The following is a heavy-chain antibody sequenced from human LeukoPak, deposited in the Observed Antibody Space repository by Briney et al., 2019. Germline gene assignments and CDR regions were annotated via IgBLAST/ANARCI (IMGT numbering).Heavy chain of an antibody. CDR3: ARETDGLDY. CDR2: ISYDGSNK. V-gene: IGHV3-30*04. J-gene: IGHJ4*02. Sequence: GGSLRLSCAASGFTFSSYATHWVRQPPGKGQEWVAVISYDGSNKYYADSVKGRFTISRDNSKNTLYLQMNSLRAEDTAVYYCARETDGLDYWGQGTLVTVSS. CDR1: GFTFSSYA. D-gene: IGHD5-24*01.